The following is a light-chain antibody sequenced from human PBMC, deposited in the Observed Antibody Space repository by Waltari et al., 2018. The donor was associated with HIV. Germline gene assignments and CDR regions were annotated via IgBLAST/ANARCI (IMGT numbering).Light chain of an antibody. V-gene: IGLV2-23*02. CDR2: AVT. CDR1: SSDVASSNL. CDR3: CSYAGTSTYV. Sequence: QSALTQPASASGSPGQSITLSCTGTSSDVASSNLVSWYQHHPVKAPKVMIYAVTKRPSWVSDRFSGSKSGNTASLTISGLQAEDEADYYCCSYAGTSTYVFGTGTKVTVL. J-gene: IGLJ1*01.